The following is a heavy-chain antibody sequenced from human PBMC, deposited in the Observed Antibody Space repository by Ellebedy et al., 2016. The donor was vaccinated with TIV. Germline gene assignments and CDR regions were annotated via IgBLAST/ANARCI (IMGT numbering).Heavy chain of an antibody. J-gene: IGHJ3*02. CDR3: LVVTAPEDAFDI. CDR1: GFTVSSNY. D-gene: IGHD2-21*02. V-gene: IGHV3-53*01. Sequence: PGGSLRLSCAASGFTVSSNYMSWFRQAPGKGLEWVSLIYSGGGTYYADSVKGRFTISRDNSKNTLYLQMKSLRAEDTAVYYCLVVTAPEDAFDIWGQGTMVTVSS. CDR2: IYSGGGT.